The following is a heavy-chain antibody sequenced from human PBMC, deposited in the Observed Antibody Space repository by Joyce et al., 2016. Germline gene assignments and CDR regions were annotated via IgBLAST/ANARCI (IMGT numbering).Heavy chain of an antibody. J-gene: IGHJ4*02. Sequence: QVHLVDSGGAVVQPGKSLRLSCAASGFSFSTYAVHWVRQAPGRGLEWVAVISSDVEKTYYADSVKGRFTISRDNSKNTVYLQMNSLRPEDTALYYCARNLYPGYFDHWGQGTLVTVSS. V-gene: IGHV3-30*04. CDR2: ISSDVEKT. CDR3: ARNLYPGYFDH. D-gene: IGHD2-2*01. CDR1: GFSFSTYA.